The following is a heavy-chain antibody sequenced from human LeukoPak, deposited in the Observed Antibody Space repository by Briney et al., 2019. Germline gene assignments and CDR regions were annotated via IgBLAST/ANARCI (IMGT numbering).Heavy chain of an antibody. D-gene: IGHD3-22*01. J-gene: IGHJ4*02. V-gene: IGHV3-7*03. Sequence: GGSLRLSCAASGFTFSSYWMSWVRQAPGKGLEWVANIKQDGSEKYYVDSVKGRFTISRDNAKNSLYLQMNSLRAEDTAVYYCARDLPDYYYDSSGIDYWGQGTLVTVSS. CDR3: ARDLPDYYYDSSGIDY. CDR2: IKQDGSEK. CDR1: GFTFSSYW.